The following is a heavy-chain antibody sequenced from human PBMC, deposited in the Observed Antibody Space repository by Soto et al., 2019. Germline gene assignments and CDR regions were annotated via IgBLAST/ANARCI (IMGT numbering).Heavy chain of an antibody. CDR1: GFSLSSYW. V-gene: IGHV3-7*01. Sequence: GESLKISCVVSGFSLSSYWMSWVRQAPGKGLEWVAHIKQDGSQIYYVDSVKGRFTISRDNAKNSLYLQMNSLRAEDTAVYLCARAREISWWLRPYYFDSWGQGTLVTVSS. CDR2: IKQDGSQI. D-gene: IGHD5-12*01. J-gene: IGHJ4*02. CDR3: ARAREISWWLRPYYFDS.